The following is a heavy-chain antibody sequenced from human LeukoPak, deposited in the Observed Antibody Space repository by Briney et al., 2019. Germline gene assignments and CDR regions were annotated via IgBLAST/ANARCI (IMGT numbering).Heavy chain of an antibody. V-gene: IGHV5-51*01. CDR1: GSSFSNSW. D-gene: IGHD3-10*01. J-gene: IGHJ4*02. CDR2: IYPGDSTT. CDR3: ARRGGLDY. Sequence: GESLKTSCEASGSSFSNSWIGWVRQMPGKDLEWMEIIYPGDSTTKYNPSFQGHVTISADKSVSTAYLQWSSLKASDTAMYYCARRGGLDYWGQGTLVTVST.